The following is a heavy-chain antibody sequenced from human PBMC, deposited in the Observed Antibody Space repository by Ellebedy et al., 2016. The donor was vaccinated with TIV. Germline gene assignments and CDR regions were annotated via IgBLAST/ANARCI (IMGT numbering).Heavy chain of an antibody. J-gene: IGHJ4*02. CDR1: GFTFSNYA. V-gene: IGHV3-23*01. D-gene: IGHD2-15*01. CDR3: AKAPIETCRGVICYPFDN. Sequence: PGGSLRLSCAASGFTFSNYAMSWVRQAPGKGLEWVSAITGTGINTYHTDSVKGRFTISRDNSKNTLYLQMNSLRAEDTAVYSCAKAPIETCRGVICYPFDNWGLGTLVTVSS. CDR2: ITGTGINT.